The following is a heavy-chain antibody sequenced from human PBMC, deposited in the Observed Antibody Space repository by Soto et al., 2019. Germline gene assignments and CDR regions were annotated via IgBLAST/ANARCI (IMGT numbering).Heavy chain of an antibody. Sequence: EVQLLESGGGLVQPGGSLRLSCAASGFTFSSYAMSWVRQAPGKGLEWVSVISGSGGSTYYADSVKGRFTISRDNSKNPLYLQMKSLRGEDTAVYYCAKGEYSGSYGYFDYWGQGTLVTVSS. V-gene: IGHV3-23*01. CDR2: ISGSGGST. D-gene: IGHD1-26*01. CDR3: AKGEYSGSYGYFDY. J-gene: IGHJ4*02. CDR1: GFTFSSYA.